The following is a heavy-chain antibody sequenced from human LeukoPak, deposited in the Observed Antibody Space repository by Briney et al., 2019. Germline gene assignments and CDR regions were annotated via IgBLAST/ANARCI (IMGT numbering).Heavy chain of an antibody. V-gene: IGHV1-69*04. CDR2: IIPILGIA. Sequence: ASVKVSCKASGCTFSSYAISWVRQAPGQGLEWMGRIIPILGIANYAQKFQGRVRITADKSTSTAYMELSSLRSEDTAVYYCARGPIAVAGMKNWFDPWGQGTLVTVSS. CDR3: ARGPIAVAGMKNWFDP. J-gene: IGHJ5*02. CDR1: GCTFSSYA. D-gene: IGHD6-19*01.